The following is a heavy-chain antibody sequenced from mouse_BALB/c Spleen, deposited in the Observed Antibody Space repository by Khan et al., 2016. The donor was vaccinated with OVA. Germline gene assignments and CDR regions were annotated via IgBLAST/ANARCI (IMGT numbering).Heavy chain of an antibody. Sequence: QVQLKESGPGLVAPSQSLSITCTVSGFSLSNYGIHWVRQPPGKGLEWLGAIWTGGITYYNSALMCSLSISKYNSKSQVFLKMNSLQTDDTAIYSWARAYDYDVGGFAYWGQGTLVTVSA. V-gene: IGHV2-9*02. CDR1: GFSLSNYG. CDR3: ARAYDYDVGGFAY. J-gene: IGHJ3*01. CDR2: IWTGGIT. D-gene: IGHD2-4*01.